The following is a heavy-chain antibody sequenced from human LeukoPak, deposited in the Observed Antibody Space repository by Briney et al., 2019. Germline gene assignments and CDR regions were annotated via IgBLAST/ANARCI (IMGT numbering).Heavy chain of an antibody. Sequence: GGSLRLSCEASGFNFRDYGMNWVRQAPGKGLEWVSGITASARTTYYADSVKGRFTIYSDNSKNTLSLQMSSLRAEDTAVYYCAKDLDGSGMYGGTDSWGQGTPVTVSS. CDR3: AKDLDGSGMYGGTDS. CDR2: ITASARTT. V-gene: IGHV3-23*01. J-gene: IGHJ4*02. D-gene: IGHD6-19*01. CDR1: GFNFRDYG.